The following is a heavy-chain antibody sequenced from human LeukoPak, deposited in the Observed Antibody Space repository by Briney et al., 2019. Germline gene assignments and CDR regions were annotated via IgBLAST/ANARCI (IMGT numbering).Heavy chain of an antibody. D-gene: IGHD2-2*01. CDR1: GFTFSRYP. CDR2: ISGNGGST. CDR3: AGGRTRDY. J-gene: IGHJ4*02. Sequence: GGSLRLSCSASGFTFSRYPMHWVRQAPGKGLEYVSAISGNGGSTYYADSVKGRFTISRDNSKNTLFLQMDSLRPDDTAVYYCAGGRTRDYWGQGTLVTVSS. V-gene: IGHV3-64*04.